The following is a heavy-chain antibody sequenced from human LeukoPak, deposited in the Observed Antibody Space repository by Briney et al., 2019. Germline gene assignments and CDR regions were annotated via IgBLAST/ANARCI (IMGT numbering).Heavy chain of an antibody. Sequence: GGSLRLSCAASGFTFSSYEMNWVRQAPGKGLEWVSYISSSGSTIYYADSVKGRFTISRDNAKNSLYLQMNSLRAEDTAVYYCASHIFSYYYGSGSYRDYWGQGTLVTVSS. CDR3: ASHIFSYYYGSGSYRDY. D-gene: IGHD3-10*01. CDR1: GFTFSSYE. CDR2: ISSSGSTI. V-gene: IGHV3-48*03. J-gene: IGHJ4*02.